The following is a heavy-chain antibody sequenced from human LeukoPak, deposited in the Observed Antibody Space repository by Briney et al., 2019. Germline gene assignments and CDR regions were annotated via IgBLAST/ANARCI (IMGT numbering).Heavy chain of an antibody. D-gene: IGHD3-22*01. J-gene: IGHJ4*02. CDR1: GFTFSSYS. Sequence: GGSLRLSCAASGFTFSSYSMNWVRQAPGKGLEWVSSISSSSSYIYYADSVKGRFTISRDNAKNSLYLQMNSLRAEDTAVYYCASGVYDYDSGGYPVTDYWGQGTLVTVSS. V-gene: IGHV3-21*01. CDR3: ASGVYDYDSGGYPVTDY. CDR2: ISSSSSYI.